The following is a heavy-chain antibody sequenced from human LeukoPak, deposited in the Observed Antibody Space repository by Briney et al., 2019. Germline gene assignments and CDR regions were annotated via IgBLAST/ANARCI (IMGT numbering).Heavy chain of an antibody. CDR1: GFTFSSYS. V-gene: IGHV3-48*01. CDR2: ISSSSSTI. D-gene: IGHD3-3*01. CDR3: ARDWITIPWTHYYYGMDA. J-gene: IGHJ6*02. Sequence: GGSLRLSCAASGFTFSSYSMNWVRQAPGKGLEWVSYISSSSSTIYYADSVKGRFTISRDNAKNSLHLQMNSLRAEDTAVYYCARDWITIPWTHYYYGMDAWGQGTTVTVSS.